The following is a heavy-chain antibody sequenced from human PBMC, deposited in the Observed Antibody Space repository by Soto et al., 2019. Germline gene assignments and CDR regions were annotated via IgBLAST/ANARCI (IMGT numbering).Heavy chain of an antibody. Sequence: ASVKVSCKASGYTFSTYAMNWVRQAPGQRLEWMGWINAGNGNTKYSQKFQGRVTITRDTSATTAYMELSSLRSEDTAVYYCARGVSTVTPNWFDPWGQGXLVTVSS. CDR2: INAGNGNT. CDR3: ARGVSTVTPNWFDP. J-gene: IGHJ5*02. D-gene: IGHD4-17*01. V-gene: IGHV1-3*01. CDR1: GYTFSTYA.